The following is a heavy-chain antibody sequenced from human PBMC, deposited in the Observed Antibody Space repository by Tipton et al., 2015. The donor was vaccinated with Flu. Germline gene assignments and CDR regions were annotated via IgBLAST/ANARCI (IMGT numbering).Heavy chain of an antibody. V-gene: IGHV4-4*07. CDR3: ARSPSYSGSGIYPYYFDD. J-gene: IGHJ4*02. D-gene: IGHD3-10*01. Sequence: TLSLTCTVSGGSISTYYWSWIRQPAGKGLEWIGRISPSGSTNYNPSLESRVTMSLDTSKNHFSLRLRSVTAADTAVYFCARSPSYSGSGIYPYYFDDWGQGTLVTVAS. CDR2: ISPSGST. CDR1: GGSISTYY.